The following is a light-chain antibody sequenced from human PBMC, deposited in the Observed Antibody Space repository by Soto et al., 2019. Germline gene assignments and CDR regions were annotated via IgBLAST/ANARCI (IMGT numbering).Light chain of an antibody. CDR1: SSDVGSYNL. J-gene: IGLJ1*01. CDR3: CSYAGSRTYV. V-gene: IGLV2-23*01. CDR2: EGS. Sequence: QSSLTQPASVSGSPGQSITISCTGTSSDVGSYNLVSWYQQHPGKAPKLMIYEGSKRPSGVSNRFSGSKSGNTASLTISGLQAEDEADYYCCSYAGSRTYVVGPGTKVTVL.